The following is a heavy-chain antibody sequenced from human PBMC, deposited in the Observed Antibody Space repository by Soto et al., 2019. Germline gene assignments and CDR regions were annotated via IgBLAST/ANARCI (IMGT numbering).Heavy chain of an antibody. V-gene: IGHV3-30*18. CDR2: ISYDGSNK. CDR1: GFTFSSYG. D-gene: IGHD3-9*01. J-gene: IGHJ4*02. Sequence: GGSLRLSCAASGFTFSSYGMHWVRQAPGKGLEWVAVISYDGSNKYYADSVKGRFTISRDNSKNTLYLQMNSLRAEDTAVYYCAKELEVLRYFDWTIDYWGPGTLVTFSS. CDR3: AKELEVLRYFDWTIDY.